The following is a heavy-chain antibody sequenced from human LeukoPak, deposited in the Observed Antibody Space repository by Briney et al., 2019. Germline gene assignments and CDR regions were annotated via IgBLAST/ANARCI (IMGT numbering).Heavy chain of an antibody. CDR1: GYTFTSYG. CDR3: ARVGRDYYDGSGYYGP. V-gene: IGHV1-18*01. D-gene: IGHD3-22*01. CDR2: ISAYNGNT. J-gene: IGHJ5*02. Sequence: GASVKVSCKASGYTFTSYGISWVRQAPGQGLEWMGWISAYNGNTNYARKFQGRVTMTTDTSTSTAYMELRSLRSDDTAVYYCARVGRDYYDGSGYYGPWGQGTLVTVSS.